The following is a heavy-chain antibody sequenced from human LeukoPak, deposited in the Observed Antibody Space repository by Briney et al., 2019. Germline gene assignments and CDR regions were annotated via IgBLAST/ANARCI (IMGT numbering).Heavy chain of an antibody. D-gene: IGHD4-17*01. Sequence: GESLKISCKGSGYSFTSYWIGWVRQMPGKGLEWMGIIYPSDSDTRYSPSFQGQVTISADKSISTAYLQWSSLKASDTAMYYCARSRFDYGDYRVGMDVWGQGTTVTVSS. V-gene: IGHV5-51*01. CDR3: ARSRFDYGDYRVGMDV. CDR2: IYPSDSDT. CDR1: GYSFTSYW. J-gene: IGHJ6*02.